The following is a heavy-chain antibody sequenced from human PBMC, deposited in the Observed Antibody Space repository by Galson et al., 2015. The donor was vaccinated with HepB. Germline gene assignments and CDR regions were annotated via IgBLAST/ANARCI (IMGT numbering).Heavy chain of an antibody. Sequence: SLRLSCAASGFTFSSYGMHWVRQAPGKGLEWVAVISYDGSNKYYADSVKGRFTISRDNSKNTLYLQMNSLRAEDTAVYYCAKDTLLWFGEGRFDYWGQGTLVTVSS. CDR3: AKDTLLWFGEGRFDY. V-gene: IGHV3-30*18. CDR1: GFTFSSYG. D-gene: IGHD3-10*01. CDR2: ISYDGSNK. J-gene: IGHJ4*02.